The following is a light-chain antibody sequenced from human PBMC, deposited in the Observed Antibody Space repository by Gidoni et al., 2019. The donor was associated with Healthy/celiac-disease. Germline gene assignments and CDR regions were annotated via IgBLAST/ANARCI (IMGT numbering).Light chain of an antibody. Sequence: EIVLTQSPATLSLSPGERATLSCRASQSVSSYLAWYQQKPGQAPRLLIYDASNRATGIPARFSGIGSGTDFTLTISRLEPEDFAVYYCQQRSNWPPLTFGGGTKVEIK. J-gene: IGKJ4*01. V-gene: IGKV3-11*01. CDR3: QQRSNWPPLT. CDR2: DAS. CDR1: QSVSSY.